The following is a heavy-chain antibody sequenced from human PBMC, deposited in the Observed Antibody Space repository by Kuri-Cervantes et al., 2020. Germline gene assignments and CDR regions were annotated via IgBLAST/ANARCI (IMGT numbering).Heavy chain of an antibody. D-gene: IGHD2-21*01. CDR3: ATGRGDSFDY. Sequence: SLKISCAASGFTCSSYSMNWVRQAPGKGLEWVSGISWNSGSIGYADSVKGRFTISRDNAKNSLYLQMNSLRAEDTALYYCATGRGDSFDYWGQGTLVTVSS. J-gene: IGHJ4*02. CDR1: GFTCSSYS. V-gene: IGHV3-9*01. CDR2: ISWNSGSI.